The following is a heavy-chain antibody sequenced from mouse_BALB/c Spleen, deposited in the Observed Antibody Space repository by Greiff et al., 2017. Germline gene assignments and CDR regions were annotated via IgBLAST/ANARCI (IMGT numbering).Heavy chain of an antibody. CDR2: IWAGGST. J-gene: IGHJ4*01. V-gene: IGHV2-9*02. Sequence: QVQLKESGPGLVAPSQSLSITCTVSGFSLTSYGVHWVRQPPGKGLEWLGVIWAGGSTNYNSALMSRLSISKDNSKSQVFLKMNSLQTDDTAMYYCARGDGNSGYAMDYWGQGTSVTVSS. D-gene: IGHD2-1*01. CDR1: GFSLTSYG. CDR3: ARGDGNSGYAMDY.